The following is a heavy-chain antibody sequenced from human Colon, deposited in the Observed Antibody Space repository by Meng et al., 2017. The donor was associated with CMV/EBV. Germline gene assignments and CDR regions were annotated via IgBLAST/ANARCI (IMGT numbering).Heavy chain of an antibody. CDR1: GCTFSSCG. CDR2: ITNYNDNS. CDR3: ASSSLGFWSGYDVKLGYGFDV. D-gene: IGHD3-3*01. Sequence: ASVKVSCKASGCTFSSCGINWVRQAPGQGLEWMGWITNYNDNSNYAQNFQGRVTMTTDTSTSTAYMELRSLRSDDTAVYYGASSSLGFWSGYDVKLGYGFDVWGQGTTVTVSS. J-gene: IGHJ6*02. V-gene: IGHV1-18*01.